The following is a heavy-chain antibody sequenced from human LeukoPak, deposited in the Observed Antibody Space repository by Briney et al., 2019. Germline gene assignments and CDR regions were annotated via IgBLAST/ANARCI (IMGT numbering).Heavy chain of an antibody. D-gene: IGHD6-19*01. CDR1: GFTFGRYG. J-gene: IGHJ4*02. CDR2: ILLDGSKE. V-gene: IGHV3-33*06. CDR3: AKAVAGTLDY. Sequence: PGGSLRLSCVASGFTFGRYGMHWVRQAPGKGLEWVAVILLDGSKEFYTDSVKGRFTISRDNSKNTLYLQMTSLRAEDTAVYYCAKAVAGTLDYWGQGTLVTVSS.